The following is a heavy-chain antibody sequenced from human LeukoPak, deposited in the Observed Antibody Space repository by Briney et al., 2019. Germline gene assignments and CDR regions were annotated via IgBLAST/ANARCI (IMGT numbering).Heavy chain of an antibody. J-gene: IGHJ6*03. CDR1: GFTFSSYS. CDR3: ARAGTTVTANTYYYYLDV. V-gene: IGHV3-21*01. D-gene: IGHD4-11*01. Sequence: PGGSLRLSCAASGFTFSSYSMNWVRQAPGKGLEWVSSISSSSRCIYYADSVKGRFTISRDDAKNSLYLQMSSLRAEDTAVYYCARAGTTVTANTYYYYLDVWGKGTTVTVSS. CDR2: ISSSSRCI.